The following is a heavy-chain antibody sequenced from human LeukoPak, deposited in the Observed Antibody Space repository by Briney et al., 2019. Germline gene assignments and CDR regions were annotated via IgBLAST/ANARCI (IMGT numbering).Heavy chain of an antibody. CDR2: ISPYNTNT. V-gene: IGHV1-18*01. J-gene: IGHJ4*02. D-gene: IGHD6-19*01. CDR1: GYTFTSYG. CDR3: ARADGWYGGNFDY. Sequence: GASVKVSCKASGYTFTSYGISWVRQAPGQGLEWMGWISPYNTNTNNVQNLQARVTMTTDTSTSTAYMELKSLRSDDTAVYYCARADGWYGGNFDYWGQGTLVTVSS.